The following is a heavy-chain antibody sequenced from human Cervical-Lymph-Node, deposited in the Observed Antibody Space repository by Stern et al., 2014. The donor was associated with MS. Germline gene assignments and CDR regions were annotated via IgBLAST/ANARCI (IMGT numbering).Heavy chain of an antibody. CDR2: LDWDDDK. CDR3: ARGIVVVPAVPYYYAMDV. J-gene: IGHJ6*02. D-gene: IGHD2-2*01. Sequence: ESGPALVKPTQTLTLTCTLSGYSLTTSGMCVNWLRQPPGKALEWLASLDWDDDKHFSTSLKTRLTLSKDSSKNQVVLTMTNMDPVDTATYFCARGIVVVPAVPYYYAMDVWGQGTSVTVSS. V-gene: IGHV2-70*11. CDR1: GYSLTTSGMC.